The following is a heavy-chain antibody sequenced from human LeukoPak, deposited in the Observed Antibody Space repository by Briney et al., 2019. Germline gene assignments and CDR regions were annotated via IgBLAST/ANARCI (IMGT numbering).Heavy chain of an antibody. J-gene: IGHJ4*02. CDR3: AKDWIQFNRVFDCFDS. Sequence: GGSLRPSCATSGFPLETNAMSWVRQAPGKGLEWVATIGNTETFYADSVTGRFTISRDNSKNTVNLQMNRLRVEDTAIYYCAKDWIQFNRVFDCFDSWGQGTLVTVSS. D-gene: IGHD5-18*01. CDR1: GFPLETNA. V-gene: IGHV3-23*01. CDR2: IGNTET.